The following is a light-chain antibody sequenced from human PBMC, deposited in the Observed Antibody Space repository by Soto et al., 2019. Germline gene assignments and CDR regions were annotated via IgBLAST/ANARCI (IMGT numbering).Light chain of an antibody. CDR3: QQYGRSPLT. Sequence: EIVLTQSPGTLSLSPGERAALSCRASQSVSNNYLAWYQQKPGQAPRLLIYHASNRATGIPDRFSGSGSGTDFTLTISRLEPEDFAVYYCQQYGRSPLTFGGGTKVEIK. CDR2: HAS. J-gene: IGKJ4*01. CDR1: QSVSNNY. V-gene: IGKV3-20*01.